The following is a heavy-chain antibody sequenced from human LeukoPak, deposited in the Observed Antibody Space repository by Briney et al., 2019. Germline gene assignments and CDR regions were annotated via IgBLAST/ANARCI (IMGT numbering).Heavy chain of an antibody. V-gene: IGHV3-23*01. CDR1: GFTFSSYA. J-gene: IGHJ4*02. Sequence: PGGSLRLSCAASGFTFSSYAMSWVRQAPGKGLEWVSSIGGLGGSTFYAVSVRGRFTISRDNSKNTLYLQMNSLRAEDTAVYYCARAASGWYDFDSWGQGTLVTVSS. CDR3: ARAASGWYDFDS. D-gene: IGHD6-19*01. CDR2: IGGLGGST.